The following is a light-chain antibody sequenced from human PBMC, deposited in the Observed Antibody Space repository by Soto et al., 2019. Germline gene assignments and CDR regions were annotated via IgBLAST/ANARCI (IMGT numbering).Light chain of an antibody. CDR3: QQYGSSLIT. CDR1: QIILTN. V-gene: IGKV3-20*01. Sequence: EIVLTQSPGTLSLSPGERATLSCRASQIILTNLAWYQQKPGQAPRLLIYDASNRATGIPDRFSGSGSGTDFTLTISRLEPEDFAVYYCQQYGSSLITFGQGTRLEIK. J-gene: IGKJ5*01. CDR2: DAS.